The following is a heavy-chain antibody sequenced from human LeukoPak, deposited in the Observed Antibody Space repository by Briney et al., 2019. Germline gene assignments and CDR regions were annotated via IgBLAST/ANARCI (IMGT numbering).Heavy chain of an antibody. D-gene: IGHD4-17*01. CDR2: IIPILGIA. V-gene: IGHV1-69*02. CDR3: ALTNDYGDSY. CDR1: GYTFTSYY. Sequence: SVKVSCKASGYTFTSYYMHWVRQAPGQGLEWMGRIIPILGIANYAQKFQGRVTITADKSTSTAYMELSSLRSEDTAVYYCALTNDYGDSYWGQGTLVTVSS. J-gene: IGHJ4*02.